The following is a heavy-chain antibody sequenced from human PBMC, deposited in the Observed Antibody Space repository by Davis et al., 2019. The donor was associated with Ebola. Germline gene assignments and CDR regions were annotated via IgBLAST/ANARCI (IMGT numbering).Heavy chain of an antibody. Sequence: GESPKTSCAASGFTFSSYEMNWVRQAPGKGLEWVSYISSSGSTIYYADSVKGRFTISRDNSKNTLYLQMNSLRAEDTAVYYCARAVTTVTTIWYFDLWGRGTLVTVSS. CDR2: ISSSGSTI. J-gene: IGHJ2*01. CDR1: GFTFSSYE. V-gene: IGHV3-48*03. CDR3: ARAVTTVTTIWYFDL. D-gene: IGHD4-17*01.